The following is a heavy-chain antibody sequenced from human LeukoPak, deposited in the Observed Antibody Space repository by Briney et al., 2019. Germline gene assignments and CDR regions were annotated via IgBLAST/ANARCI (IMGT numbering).Heavy chain of an antibody. J-gene: IGHJ3*02. Sequence: GGSLRLSCAASGFTFSSYAMHWVRQAPGKGLEWVAVISYDGSNKYYADSVKGRFTISRDNSKNTLYLQMNSLRAEDTAVYYCARDSGEPYGWLLAIDAFDIWGQGTMVTVSS. CDR2: ISYDGSNK. V-gene: IGHV3-30-3*01. CDR3: ARDSGEPYGWLLAIDAFDI. CDR1: GFTFSSYA. D-gene: IGHD3-22*01.